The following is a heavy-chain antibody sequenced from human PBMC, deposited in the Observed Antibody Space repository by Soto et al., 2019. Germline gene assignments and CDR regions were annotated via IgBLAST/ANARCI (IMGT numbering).Heavy chain of an antibody. D-gene: IGHD2-15*01. Sequence: EVQLVESGGGLIQPGGSLRLSCAASGFTVSSNYMSWVRQAPGKGLEWVSVIYSGGSPYYADSVKCRFTISRDNSKNTLSRQMNRMRAEDTAVYYSASGKGAGAATPMEYCVQGTLVTVSS. J-gene: IGHJ4*02. CDR2: IYSGGSP. V-gene: IGHV3-53*01. CDR3: ASGKGAGAATPMEY. CDR1: GFTVSSNY.